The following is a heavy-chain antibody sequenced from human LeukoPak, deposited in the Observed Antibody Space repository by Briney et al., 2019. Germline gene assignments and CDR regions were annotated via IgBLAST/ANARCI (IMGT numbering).Heavy chain of an antibody. CDR2: INPNSGGT. D-gene: IGHD6-6*01. Sequence: ASVKVSCKASGYTFTGYYMHWVRQAPGQGLEWMGWINPNSGGTNYAQKFQGRVTMTRDTSISTAYMELSRLRSDDTAVYYCARELEGSAYYYMDVWGKGTTVTISS. CDR3: ARELEGSAYYYMDV. J-gene: IGHJ6*03. V-gene: IGHV1-2*02. CDR1: GYTFTGYY.